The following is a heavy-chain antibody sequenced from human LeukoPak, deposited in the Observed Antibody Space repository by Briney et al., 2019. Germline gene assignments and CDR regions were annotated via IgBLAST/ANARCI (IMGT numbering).Heavy chain of an antibody. CDR1: GFTFSDYW. Sequence: GGSLRLSCAASGFTFSDYWMTWVRQAPGKGLEWVANIKQGGSEKYYVDSVKGRFTISRDNAKNSLYLQMNSLRAEDTAVYYCARDLEGSYGFEDAFDIWGRGTMVTVSS. V-gene: IGHV3-7*01. D-gene: IGHD5-18*01. J-gene: IGHJ3*02. CDR3: ARDLEGSYGFEDAFDI. CDR2: IKQGGSEK.